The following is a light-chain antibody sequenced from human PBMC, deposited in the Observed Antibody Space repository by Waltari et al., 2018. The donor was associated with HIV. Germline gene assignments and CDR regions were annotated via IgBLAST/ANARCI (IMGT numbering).Light chain of an antibody. Sequence: QSALTQPPSASGSPGQSVTISCTATSSYVGGSKYVSWYQQHPGKAPKLMIYEVNKRPSGVPDRFSGSKSANTASLTVSGLQADDEADYYCNSYAGSNNWVFGGGTKLTVL. CDR2: EVN. J-gene: IGLJ3*02. V-gene: IGLV2-8*01. CDR3: NSYAGSNNWV. CDR1: SSYVGGSKY.